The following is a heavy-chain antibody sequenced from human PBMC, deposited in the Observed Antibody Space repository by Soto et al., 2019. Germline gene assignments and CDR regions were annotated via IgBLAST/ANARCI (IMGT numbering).Heavy chain of an antibody. CDR1: GGSISSSSYY. J-gene: IGHJ4*02. V-gene: IGHV4-39*01. D-gene: IGHD6-19*01. CDR2: IYYSGST. CDR3: ARWYSSGWYGLDY. Sequence: PSETLSLTCTVAGGSISSSSYYWGWVRQPPGKGLEWIGSIYYSGSTYYNPSLKSRVTISIDTSKNQFSLKLSSVTAADTAVYYCARWYSSGWYGLDYWGQGTLVTVSS.